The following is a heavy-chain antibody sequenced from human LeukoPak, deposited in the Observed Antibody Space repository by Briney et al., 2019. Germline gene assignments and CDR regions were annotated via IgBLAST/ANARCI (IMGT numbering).Heavy chain of an antibody. CDR3: ARSTDIVVVVASPPRYYYGMDV. V-gene: IGHV3-53*04. CDR1: GFTVSSNY. CDR2: IYGGGST. D-gene: IGHD2-15*01. J-gene: IGHJ6*02. Sequence: GGSLRLSCAASGFTVSSNYMSWVRQAPGKGLEWVSVIYGGGSTYYADSVKGRFTISRHNSKNTLYLQMNSLRAEDTAVYYCARSTDIVVVVASPPRYYYGMDVWGQGTTVTVSS.